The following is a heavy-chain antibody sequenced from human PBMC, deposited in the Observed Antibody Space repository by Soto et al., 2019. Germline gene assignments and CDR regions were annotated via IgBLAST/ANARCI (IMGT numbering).Heavy chain of an antibody. CDR1: GFTFSSYW. V-gene: IGHV3-74*01. CDR2: INSDGSST. Sequence: GSLRLSCAASGFTFSSYWMHWVRQAPGKGLVWVSRINSDGSSTSYADSVKGRFTISRDNAKNTLYLQMNSLRAEDTAVYYCAREISITMIDYWGQGTLVTVSS. D-gene: IGHD3-22*01. J-gene: IGHJ4*02. CDR3: AREISITMIDY.